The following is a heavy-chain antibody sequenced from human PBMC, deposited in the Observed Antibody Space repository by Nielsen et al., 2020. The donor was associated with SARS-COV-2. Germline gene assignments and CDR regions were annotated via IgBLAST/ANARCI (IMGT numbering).Heavy chain of an antibody. CDR3: ARVAAAGSFDY. D-gene: IGHD6-13*01. V-gene: IGHV4-34*01. J-gene: IGHJ4*02. CDR2: INHSGST. CDR1: GGTFSGYY. Sequence: SETLSLTCAVYGGTFSGYYWSWIRQPPGKGLEWIGEINHSGSTNYNPSLKSRVTISVDTSKNQFSLKLSSVTAADTAVYYCARVAAAGSFDYWGQGTLVTVSS.